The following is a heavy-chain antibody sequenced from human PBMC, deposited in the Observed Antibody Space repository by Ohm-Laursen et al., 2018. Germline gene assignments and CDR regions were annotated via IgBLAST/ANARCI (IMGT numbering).Heavy chain of an antibody. J-gene: IGHJ4*02. D-gene: IGHD1-26*01. V-gene: IGHV3-23*01. CDR1: GFTFLSYA. CDR3: AKGGSYFPFDY. Sequence: LGLSCLQSGFTFLSYAMSWVRQAPGKGLEWVSAISGSGGSTYYADSVKGRFTISRDNSKNTLYLQMNSLRAEDTAVYYCAKGGSYFPFDYWGQGTLVTVSS. CDR2: ISGSGGST.